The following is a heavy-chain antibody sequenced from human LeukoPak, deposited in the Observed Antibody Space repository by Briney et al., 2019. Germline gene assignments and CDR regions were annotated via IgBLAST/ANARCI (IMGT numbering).Heavy chain of an antibody. Sequence: SETLSLTCTVSGGSISGYYWNWIRQPAGKGLEWIGRIFHSGSTNYNPSLKSRVTISVDTSKNQFSLKVRSVIAADTAVYYCARGDVDPYAFDIWGQGTMVTVSS. D-gene: IGHD3-10*02. J-gene: IGHJ3*02. V-gene: IGHV4-4*07. CDR1: GGSISGYY. CDR3: ARGDVDPYAFDI. CDR2: IFHSGST.